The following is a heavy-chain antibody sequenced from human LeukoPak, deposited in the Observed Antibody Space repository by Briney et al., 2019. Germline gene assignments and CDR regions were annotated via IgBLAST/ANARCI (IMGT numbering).Heavy chain of an antibody. CDR2: INPNSGVT. Sequence: ASVKVSCKASGYTFTGYYMHWVRQAPGQGLEWMGWINPNSGVTHYAQKFQGRVTMTSDTSISTAYMELSRLRSEDTAVYYCARTSSSLEYDAFDIWGQGTMVTVSS. V-gene: IGHV1-2*02. CDR3: ARTSSSLEYDAFDI. J-gene: IGHJ3*02. D-gene: IGHD6-6*01. CDR1: GYTFTGYY.